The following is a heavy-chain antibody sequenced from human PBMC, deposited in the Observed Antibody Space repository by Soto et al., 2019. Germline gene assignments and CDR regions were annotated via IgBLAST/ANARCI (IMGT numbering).Heavy chain of an antibody. CDR3: AKDPRFRVLTLWNNWFDP. D-gene: IGHD2-8*01. CDR1: GFTFSSYA. CDR2: ISGSGGST. V-gene: IGHV3-23*01. Sequence: HPGGSLRLSCAASGFTFSSYAMSWVRQAPGKGLEWVSAISGSGGSTYYADSVKGRFTISRDNSKNTLYLQMNSLRAEDTAVYYCAKDPRFRVLTLWNNWFDPWGQGTLVTVSS. J-gene: IGHJ5*02.